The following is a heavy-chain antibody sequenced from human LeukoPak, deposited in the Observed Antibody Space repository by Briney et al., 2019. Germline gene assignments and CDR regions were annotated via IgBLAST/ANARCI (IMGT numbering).Heavy chain of an antibody. J-gene: IGHJ6*02. CDR3: ARRRRDGRTYGMDV. CDR2: IYYSGST. CDR1: GGSISSSSYY. D-gene: IGHD5-24*01. Sequence: PSETLSLTCTVSGGSISSSSYYWGWIRQPPGKGLEWIGSIYYSGSTYYNPSLKSRVTISVDTSKNQFSLKLSSVTAADTAVYYRARRRRDGRTYGMDVWGQGTTVTVSS. V-gene: IGHV4-39*01.